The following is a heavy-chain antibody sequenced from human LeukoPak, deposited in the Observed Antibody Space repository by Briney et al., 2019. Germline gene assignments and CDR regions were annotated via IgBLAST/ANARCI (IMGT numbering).Heavy chain of an antibody. CDR2: TYFRSKWNN. CDR1: GDSVSSNTGA. V-gene: IGHV6-1*01. D-gene: IGHD1-14*01. Sequence: SQTLSFTCGLSGDSVSSNTGAWHWIRQSPSRGLEWLGKTYFRSKWNNDYAVSVKDRITINPDTSKDQFSLQLNSVAPEDTAVYYCAREVFKYGRFYFDYWGQGTPVTVSS. CDR3: AREVFKYGRFYFDY. J-gene: IGHJ4*02.